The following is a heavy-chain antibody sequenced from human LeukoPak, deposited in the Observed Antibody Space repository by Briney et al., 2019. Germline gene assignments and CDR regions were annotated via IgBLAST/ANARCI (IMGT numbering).Heavy chain of an antibody. J-gene: IGHJ4*02. CDR3: ARVTGYENYNDSSGYYYYFDY. V-gene: IGHV3-7*01. Sequence: HPGGSLRLSCAASGFTFTTYWMSCVRQAPGKGLEWVASIKGDESYTEYVDSVKGRFTISRDNAKNSVYLQMISLRVEDTAVYYCARVTGYENYNDSSGYYYYFDYWGQGTLVTVSS. CDR2: IKGDESYT. CDR1: GFTFTTYW. D-gene: IGHD3-22*01.